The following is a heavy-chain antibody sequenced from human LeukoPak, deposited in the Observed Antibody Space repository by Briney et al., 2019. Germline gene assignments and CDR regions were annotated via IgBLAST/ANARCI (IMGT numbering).Heavy chain of an antibody. CDR3: AKDHGSSSLHFGY. CDR1: GFTFSTYA. CDR2: IRYDGSNK. Sequence: GGSLRLSCAASGFTFSTYAMNWVRQAPGKGLEWVAFIRYDGSNKYYADSVKGRFTISRDNSKNTLYLQMNSLRAEDTAVYYCAKDHGSSSLHFGYWGQGTLVTVSS. D-gene: IGHD6-6*01. V-gene: IGHV3-30*02. J-gene: IGHJ4*02.